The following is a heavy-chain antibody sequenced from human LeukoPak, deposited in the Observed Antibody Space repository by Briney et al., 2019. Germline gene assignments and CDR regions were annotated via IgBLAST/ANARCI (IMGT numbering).Heavy chain of an antibody. CDR3: AKDDHSSSWYIVS. D-gene: IGHD6-13*01. CDR1: GFTFSSYV. J-gene: IGHJ5*01. V-gene: IGHV3-23*01. CDR2: ISNRDSDT. Sequence: GGSLRLSCAASGFTFSSYVMSWVRQAPGKGLGWVSTISNRDSDTYYAESVKGRFIISRDNSKNTLYLQMSSLRVEDTAVYYCAKDDHSSSWYIVSWGQGTLLTVSS.